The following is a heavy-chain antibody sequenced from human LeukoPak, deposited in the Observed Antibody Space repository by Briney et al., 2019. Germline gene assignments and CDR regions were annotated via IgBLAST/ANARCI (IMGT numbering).Heavy chain of an antibody. D-gene: IGHD6-13*01. Sequence: GGSLRLSCAASGFTFSSHAMHWVRQAPGKGLEWVAVISYDGSNKYYADSVKGRFTISRDNSKNTLYLQMNSLRAEDTAVYYCARAEARYSSSWYLFDYWGQGTLVTVSS. CDR3: ARAEARYSSSWYLFDY. CDR2: ISYDGSNK. J-gene: IGHJ4*02. CDR1: GFTFSSHA. V-gene: IGHV3-30-3*01.